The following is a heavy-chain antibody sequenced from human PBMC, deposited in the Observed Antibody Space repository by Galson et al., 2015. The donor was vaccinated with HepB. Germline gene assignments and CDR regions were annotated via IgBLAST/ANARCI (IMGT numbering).Heavy chain of an antibody. J-gene: IGHJ4*02. Sequence: SLRLSCAASGFNFNHYGMHWVRQAPGKGLEWVALISYDGENEWYADSVKGRFTISRDNSKSALFLQMNSLRSEDTAMYYCAREGDTTVMFHFAHWGQGTVVTVSS. CDR1: GFNFNHYG. D-gene: IGHD2/OR15-2a*01. V-gene: IGHV3-30*03. CDR2: ISYDGENE. CDR3: AREGDTTVMFHFAH.